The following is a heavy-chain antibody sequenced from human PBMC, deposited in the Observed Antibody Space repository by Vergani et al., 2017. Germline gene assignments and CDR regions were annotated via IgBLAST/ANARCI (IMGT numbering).Heavy chain of an antibody. CDR1: SFSVSSHY. Sequence: LVDSGGGLVQPGGSLRLSCAASSFSVSSHYMTWVRQAPGKGLEWVSTINIGGRTSYADSVKGRLTLTRDDSKNTLHLQMNSLRPEDTAVYYCASGMTTETTDLDGFDIWGQGTMVSVSS. J-gene: IGHJ3*02. CDR3: ASGMTTETTDLDGFDI. D-gene: IGHD4-17*01. CDR2: INIGGRT. V-gene: IGHV3-66*02.